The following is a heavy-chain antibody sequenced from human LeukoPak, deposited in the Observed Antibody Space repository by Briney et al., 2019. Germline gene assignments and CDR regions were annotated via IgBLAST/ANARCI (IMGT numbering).Heavy chain of an antibody. Sequence: SETLSLTCTVSGGSIGTYYWSWIRQPPGKGLEWIGYIYYNGYTDYNPSLKSRVTISLHTSENQFSLKLSSVTAADTAVYYCARDRHWTNDWVFDYWGQGTLVTVSS. CDR3: ARDRHWTNDWVFDY. CDR1: GGSIGTYY. D-gene: IGHD1/OR15-1a*01. J-gene: IGHJ4*02. CDR2: IYYNGYT. V-gene: IGHV4-59*01.